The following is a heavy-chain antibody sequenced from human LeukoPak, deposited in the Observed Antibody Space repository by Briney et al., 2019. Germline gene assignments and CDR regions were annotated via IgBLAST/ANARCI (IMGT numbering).Heavy chain of an antibody. CDR1: GGSFSGYY. J-gene: IGHJ6*02. D-gene: IGHD5-18*01. Sequence: KPSETLSLTCAVYGGSFSGYYWSWIRQPPRKGLEWIGEINHSGSTNYNPSLKSRVTISVDTSKNQFSLKLSSVTAADTAVYYCARGQVNTAGYYYYGMDVWGQGTTVTVSS. CDR3: ARGQVNTAGYYYYGMDV. V-gene: IGHV4-34*01. CDR2: INHSGST.